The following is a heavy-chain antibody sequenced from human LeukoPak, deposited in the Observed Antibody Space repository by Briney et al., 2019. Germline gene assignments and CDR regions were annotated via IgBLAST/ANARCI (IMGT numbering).Heavy chain of an antibody. J-gene: IGHJ4*02. V-gene: IGHV1-8*01. CDR2: MNPNSGNT. Sequence: ASVKVSCKASGYTSTSNDINWVRQATGQGLEWMGWMNPNSGNTGYAQKFQGRVAMTRNTSISTAYMELSSLRSEDTAVYYCARGTVCXSXXXXXGXXXYDYWGQGTLVTVSS. CDR3: ARGTVCXSXXXXXGXXXYDY. D-gene: IGHD3-16*01. CDR1: GYTSTSND.